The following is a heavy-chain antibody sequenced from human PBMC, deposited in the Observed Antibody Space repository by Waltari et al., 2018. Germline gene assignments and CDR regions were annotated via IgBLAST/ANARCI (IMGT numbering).Heavy chain of an antibody. CDR1: GGTFSSYA. CDR2: ISPCLGIA. V-gene: IGHV1-69*10. J-gene: IGHJ4*02. D-gene: IGHD3-10*01. Sequence: QVQLVQSGAEVKKPGSSVKVSCKASGGTFSSYAISWVRQAPGQGLEWMGGISPCLGIANDAREFQGRVTSTADNATSTAYMELSSLRSEDTAVYYCARVKGGITMVQGADYWGQGTLVTVSS. CDR3: ARVKGGITMVQGADY.